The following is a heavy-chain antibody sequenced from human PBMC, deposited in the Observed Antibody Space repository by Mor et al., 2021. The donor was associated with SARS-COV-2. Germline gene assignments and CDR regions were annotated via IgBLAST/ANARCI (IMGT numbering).Heavy chain of an antibody. V-gene: IGHV4-39*02. Sequence: YRVRIDYNPSLKSRLTIYADTLKNHLSLTLTSVTAADTAIYYCAHYRVGTIADRWGRGALVTVSS. D-gene: IGHD1-26*01. CDR2: YRVRI. CDR3: AHYRVGTIADR. J-gene: IGHJ5*02.